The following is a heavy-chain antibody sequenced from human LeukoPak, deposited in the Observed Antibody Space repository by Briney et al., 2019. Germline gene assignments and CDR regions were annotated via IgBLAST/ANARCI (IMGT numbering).Heavy chain of an antibody. V-gene: IGHV4-59*01. D-gene: IGHD3-10*01. Sequence: SETLSLTCTVSGGSISSYYWSWIRQPPGQGLEWIGNIYYSGSTNYNHSLNSRVTISVDTSKNQFSLKLSSVTAADTAVYYCARDAGFGSWASFDPWGQGTLVTVSS. J-gene: IGHJ5*02. CDR1: GGSISSYY. CDR3: ARDAGFGSWASFDP. CDR2: IYYSGST.